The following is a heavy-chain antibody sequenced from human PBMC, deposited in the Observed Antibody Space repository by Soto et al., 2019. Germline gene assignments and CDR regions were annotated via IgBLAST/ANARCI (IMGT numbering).Heavy chain of an antibody. V-gene: IGHV3-30*18. J-gene: IGHJ6*02. Sequence: QVQLVESGGGVVQPGTSLRLACEASGFNFGAYAMHWVRQAPGKGLEWVAVISNDATKTYYSNPVKGRFTIPRANSKNMLFVKTVSLRPDDTAVYSGEKERRDGYTTCSRCSGVDVWGQGTTVTVSS. D-gene: IGHD5-18*01. CDR3: EKERRDGYTTCSRCSGVDV. CDR2: ISNDATKT. CDR1: GFNFGAYA.